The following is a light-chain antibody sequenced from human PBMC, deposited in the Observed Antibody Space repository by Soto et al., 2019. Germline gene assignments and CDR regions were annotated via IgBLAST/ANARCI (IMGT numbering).Light chain of an antibody. Sequence: IQLTQSPSSLSASVGDRVTITCRASQGISSYLAWYQQKPGKAPKLLIYAASTLQSGVPSRFSGSGSGTDFTLTISSLQPEDFANYYCKQINSYTRTCGQGTKV. CDR2: AAS. J-gene: IGKJ1*01. CDR1: QGISSY. V-gene: IGKV1-9*01. CDR3: KQINSYTRT.